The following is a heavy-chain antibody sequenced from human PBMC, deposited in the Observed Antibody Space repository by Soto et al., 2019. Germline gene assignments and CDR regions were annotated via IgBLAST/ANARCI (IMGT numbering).Heavy chain of an antibody. CDR3: AKEALRFPNY. D-gene: IGHD3-3*01. J-gene: IGHJ4*02. CDR2: ISYDGSNK. V-gene: IGHV3-30*18. CDR1: GFTFSSYG. Sequence: PGGSLRLSCAASGFTFSSYGMHWVRQAPGKGLEWVAVISYDGSNKYYADSVKGRFTISRDNSKNTLYLQMNSLRAEDTAVYYCAKEALRFPNYWGQGTLVTVSS.